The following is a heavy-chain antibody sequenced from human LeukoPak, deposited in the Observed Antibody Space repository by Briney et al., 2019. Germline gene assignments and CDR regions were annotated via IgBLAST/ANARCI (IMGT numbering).Heavy chain of an antibody. J-gene: IGHJ4*02. Sequence: GESLKISCKGSGYSFTSNWIGWVRQMPGKGLEWMGIIYPGDSDTRYSPSFQGQITISADKSINTAYLQWSSLKASDTAMYYCASSPSDILTGNNYYFDFWGQGPWSPSPQ. CDR2: IYPGDSDT. CDR3: ASSPSDILTGNNYYFDF. CDR1: GYSFTSNW. V-gene: IGHV5-51*01. D-gene: IGHD3-9*01.